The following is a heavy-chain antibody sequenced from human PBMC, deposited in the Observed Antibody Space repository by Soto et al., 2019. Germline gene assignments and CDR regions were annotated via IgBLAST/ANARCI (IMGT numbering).Heavy chain of an antibody. V-gene: IGHV4-39*01. CDR2: IYYSGST. J-gene: IGHJ4*02. CDR3: ARRAVTTFNFDY. Sequence: QLQLQESGPGLVKPSGTLSLTCTVSGGSISSSSYYWGWIRQPPGKGLEWIGSIYYSGSTYYNPSLKSRVTISVDTSKNQFSLKLSSVTAADTAVYYCARRAVTTFNFDYWGQGTLVTVSS. CDR1: GGSISSSSYY. D-gene: IGHD4-17*01.